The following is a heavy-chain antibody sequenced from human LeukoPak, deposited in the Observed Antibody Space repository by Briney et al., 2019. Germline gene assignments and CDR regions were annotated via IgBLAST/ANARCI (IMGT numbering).Heavy chain of an antibody. J-gene: IGHJ3*02. CDR2: ISYDGSNK. CDR3: ARDRYYDAFDI. Sequence: GGSLRLSCAASGFTFDDYAMHWVRQAPGKGLEWVAVISYDGSNKYYADSVKGRFTISRDNSKNTLYLQMNSLRAEDTAVYYCARDRYYDAFDIWGQGTMVTVSS. V-gene: IGHV3-30-3*01. CDR1: GFTFDDYA. D-gene: IGHD2-8*01.